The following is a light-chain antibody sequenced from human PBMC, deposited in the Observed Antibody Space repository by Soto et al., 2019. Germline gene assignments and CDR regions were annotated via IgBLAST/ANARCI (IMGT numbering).Light chain of an antibody. V-gene: IGKV3-20*01. CDR3: QQYGSAPPLT. Sequence: EIVLTQSPGTLSLSPGERATLSCRASQSVSSSYLAWYQQKPGQAPRLLIYGASSSATVIPDRFSGSGSGTDFTLTISRLEPEDFAVYYCQQYGSAPPLTFGGGTKVDIK. CDR2: GAS. CDR1: QSVSSSY. J-gene: IGKJ4*01.